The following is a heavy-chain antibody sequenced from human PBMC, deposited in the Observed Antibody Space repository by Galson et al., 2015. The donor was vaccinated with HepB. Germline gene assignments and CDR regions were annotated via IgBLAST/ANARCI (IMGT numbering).Heavy chain of an antibody. CDR1: GGTFSSYA. CDR3: ARDPTPGVVPAAMFRFDP. V-gene: IGHV1-69*13. CDR2: IIPIFGTA. D-gene: IGHD2-2*01. J-gene: IGHJ5*02. Sequence: SVKVSCKASGGTFSSYAISWVRQAPGQGLEWMGGIIPIFGTANYAQKFQGRVTITADESTSTAYMELSSLRSEDTAVYYCARDPTPGVVPAAMFRFDPWGQGTLVTVSS.